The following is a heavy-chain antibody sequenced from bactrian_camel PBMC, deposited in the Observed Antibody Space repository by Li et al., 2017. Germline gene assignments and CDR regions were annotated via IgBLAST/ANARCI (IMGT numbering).Heavy chain of an antibody. J-gene: IGHJ4*01. Sequence: HVQLVESGGGSVQAGGSLRLSCTASRRPSSSWCVAWFRQGLGKEREKVAGVGSSGRTTYADSVKGRCTISRDNSKNTLYLQLSSLKTEDTAMYYCTAIPVPPYWGQGTQVTVS. V-gene: IGHV3S57*01. CDR3: TAIPVPPY. CDR1: RRPSSSWC. CDR2: VGSSGRT.